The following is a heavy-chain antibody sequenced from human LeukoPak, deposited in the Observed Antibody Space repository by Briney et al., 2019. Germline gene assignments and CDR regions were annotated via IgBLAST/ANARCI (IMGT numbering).Heavy chain of an antibody. CDR1: GFTFGDYA. D-gene: IGHD6-13*01. V-gene: IGHV3-49*04. CDR2: IRNKAYGGTR. CDR3: TRVGDSSSWFDY. Sequence: PGGSLRLFCTASGFTFGDYAMRWVRQAAGKGPEGVGFIRNKAYGGTREYVVSVKGRFTISRDDPKRVAYLQMNSLNTEDTAVYYCTRVGDSSSWFDYWGRGTLVTVS. J-gene: IGHJ4*02.